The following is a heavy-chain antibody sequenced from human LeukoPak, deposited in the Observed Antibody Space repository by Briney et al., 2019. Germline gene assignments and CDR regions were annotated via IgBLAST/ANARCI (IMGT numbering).Heavy chain of an antibody. J-gene: IGHJ6*03. CDR1: GYTFTSYY. CDR3: AREGVERLQEDYYYMDV. V-gene: IGHV1-46*01. D-gene: IGHD5-12*01. CDR2: INPSGGST. Sequence: ASVKVSCKASGYTFTSYYMHWVRQAPGQGLEWMGIINPSGGSTSYAQKFQGRVTMTRDMSTSTVYMELSSLRSEDTAVYYCAREGVERLQEDYYYMDVWGKGTTVTISS.